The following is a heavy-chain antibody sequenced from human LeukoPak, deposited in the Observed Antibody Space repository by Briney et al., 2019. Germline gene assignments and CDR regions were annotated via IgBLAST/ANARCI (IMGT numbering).Heavy chain of an antibody. CDR2: INANGGSA. D-gene: IGHD3-22*01. Sequence: PGGSLRLSCAASGFTFDDHGMSWFRQAPGRGPEWIAAINANGGSASHADSVRGRFSISRDNAKNSLYLQMNSLRAEDTAVYYCARASTSHLYYYDSSGYYVFDYWGQGTLVTVSS. J-gene: IGHJ4*02. V-gene: IGHV3-20*04. CDR1: GFTFDDHG. CDR3: ARASTSHLYYYDSSGYYVFDY.